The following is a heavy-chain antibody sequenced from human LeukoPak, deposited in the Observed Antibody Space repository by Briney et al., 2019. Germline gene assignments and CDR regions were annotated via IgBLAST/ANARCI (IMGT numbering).Heavy chain of an antibody. CDR2: SSGSGGST. Sequence: GGSLRLSCAASGFTFSSYAMSWVRQAPGKGLEWVSASSGSGGSTYYADPVKGRFTISRDNSKNTLCLQVNSLRAEDTAVYYCAKGRGYCSSTSCYKGSASDYWGQGTLVTVSS. D-gene: IGHD2-2*02. V-gene: IGHV3-23*01. J-gene: IGHJ4*02. CDR1: GFTFSSYA. CDR3: AKGRGYCSSTSCYKGSASDY.